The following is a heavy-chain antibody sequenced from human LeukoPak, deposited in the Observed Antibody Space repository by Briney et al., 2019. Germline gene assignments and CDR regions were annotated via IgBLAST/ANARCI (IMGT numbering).Heavy chain of an antibody. CDR2: IYQSGST. CDR1: AGSISTRDW. V-gene: IGHV4-4*02. CDR3: ARSREAGGTLDY. Sequence: SETLSLTCAVTAGSISTRDWWSRVRQTPGKGLEWIGEIYQSGSTNYNPSLKSRVIISVDKSGNQFSLKLTSVSAADTAVYYCARSREAGGTLDYWGQGTLVTVSS. J-gene: IGHJ4*02. D-gene: IGHD6-13*01.